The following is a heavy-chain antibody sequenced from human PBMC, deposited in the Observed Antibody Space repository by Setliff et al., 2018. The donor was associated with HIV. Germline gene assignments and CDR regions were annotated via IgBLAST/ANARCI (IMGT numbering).Heavy chain of an antibody. D-gene: IGHD4-17*01. CDR3: ARDLYAGRAFDI. CDR1: GYSVTYGHN. V-gene: IGHV4-38-2*02. CDR2: MYYSGST. Sequence: SETLSLTCAVSGYSVTYGHNWGWIRQPPGKGLEWIGSMYYSGSTYYNPSLKSRVTISVDTSKNQFSLKVTSVTAADTAVYYCARDLYAGRAFDIWGQGTMVTVSS. J-gene: IGHJ3*02.